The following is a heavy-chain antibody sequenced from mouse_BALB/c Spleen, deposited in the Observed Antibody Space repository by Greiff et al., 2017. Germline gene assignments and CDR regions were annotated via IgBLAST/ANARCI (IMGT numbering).Heavy chain of an antibody. Sequence: QVQLQQPGAELVKPGASVKMSCKASGYTFTSYWMHWVKQRPGQGLEWIGVIDPSDSYTSYNQKFKGKATLTVDTSSSTAYMQLSSLTSEDSAVYYCTRKRLSKATMDYAMDYWGQGTSVTVSS. V-gene: IGHV1S127*01. CDR3: TRKRLSKATMDYAMDY. CDR1: GYTFTSYW. J-gene: IGHJ4*01. CDR2: IDPSDSYT. D-gene: IGHD1-2*01.